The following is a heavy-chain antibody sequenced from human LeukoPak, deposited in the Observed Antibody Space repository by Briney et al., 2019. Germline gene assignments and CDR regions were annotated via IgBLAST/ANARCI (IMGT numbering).Heavy chain of an antibody. CDR3: ARNVMSNWFDP. J-gene: IGHJ5*02. CDR2: ISSSSSYI. V-gene: IGHV3-21*01. CDR1: GFTFSSYS. Sequence: GGSLRLSCAASGFTFSSYSMNWVRQAPGKGLEWVSSISSSSSYIYYADSVKGRFTISRDNAKNSLYLQMNSLRAEDTAVYYCARNVMSNWFDPWGQGTLVTVSS.